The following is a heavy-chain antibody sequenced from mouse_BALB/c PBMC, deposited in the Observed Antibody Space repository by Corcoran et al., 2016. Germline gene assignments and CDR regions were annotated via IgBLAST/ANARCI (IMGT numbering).Heavy chain of an antibody. D-gene: IGHD4-1*01. CDR2: IDPANGNT. CDR1: GFNIKDTY. V-gene: IGHV14-3*02. Sequence: EAQLQQSGAELVKPGASVKLSCTASGFNIKDTYMHWVKQRPEQGLEWIGRIDPANGNTKYDPKFQGKATITADTSSNTAYLQLSSLTSEDTAVYYCATGIAYWGQGTLVTVSA. CDR3: ATGIAY. J-gene: IGHJ3*01.